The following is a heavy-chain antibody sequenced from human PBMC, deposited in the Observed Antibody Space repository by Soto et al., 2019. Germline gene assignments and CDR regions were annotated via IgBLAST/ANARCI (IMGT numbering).Heavy chain of an antibody. V-gene: IGHV1-69*12. CDR1: GGAFSDYA. CDR2: IMPIFRAP. CDR3: ASWLKGPDIGNYYYGMDV. J-gene: IGHJ6*02. Sequence: QVQLVQSGAEVKKPGSSVKVSCKASGGAFSDYAFSWVRQAPGQGLEWLGGIMPIFRAPDYAQNFQGRVTITADEFTRTAYMEMNSLRSEDTAVYYCASWLKGPDIGNYYYGMDVWGQGTTVTVS. D-gene: IGHD2-15*01.